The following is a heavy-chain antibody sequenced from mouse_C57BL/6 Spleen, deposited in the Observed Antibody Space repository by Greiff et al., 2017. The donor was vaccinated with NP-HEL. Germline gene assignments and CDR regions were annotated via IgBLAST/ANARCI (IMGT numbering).Heavy chain of an antibody. V-gene: IGHV3-6*01. Sequence: DVKLQESGPGLVKPSQSLSLTCSVTGYSITSGYYWNWIRQFPGNKLEWMGYISYDGSNNYNPSLKNRISITRDTSKIQFFLKLNSVTTEDTATYYCARDSSGPFAYWGQGTLVTVSA. CDR2: ISYDGSN. CDR1: GYSITSGYY. J-gene: IGHJ3*01. D-gene: IGHD3-2*02. CDR3: ARDSSGPFAY.